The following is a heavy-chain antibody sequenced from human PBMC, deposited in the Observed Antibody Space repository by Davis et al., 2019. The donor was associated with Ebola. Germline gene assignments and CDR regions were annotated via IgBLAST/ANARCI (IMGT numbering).Heavy chain of an antibody. CDR3: ARGEGYYDILTGRIDY. J-gene: IGHJ4*02. Sequence: GESLNISCAASGFMFSNYAMTWVRQAPGKGLELVSSISSSSSYIFYADSVRGRFTISRDNAKNSLYLHLNSLRAEDTAVYYCARGEGYYDILTGRIDYWGQGTLVTVSS. D-gene: IGHD3-9*01. CDR1: GFMFSNYA. V-gene: IGHV3-21*01. CDR2: ISSSSSYI.